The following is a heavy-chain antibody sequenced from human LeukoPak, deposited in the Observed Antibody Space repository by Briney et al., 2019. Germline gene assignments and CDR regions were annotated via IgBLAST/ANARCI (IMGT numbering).Heavy chain of an antibody. J-gene: IGHJ4*02. Sequence: GGSLRLSCAASGFTFDDYGMSWVRQAPGKGLEWVSGISWSGGSTAYADSVKGRFTIFRDNSKNTLRLQMHSLRVEDTAVYYCARDYFPYDSSGYLDYWGQGTLVTVSS. V-gene: IGHV3-20*04. CDR3: ARDYFPYDSSGYLDY. CDR2: ISWSGGST. D-gene: IGHD3-22*01. CDR1: GFTFDDYG.